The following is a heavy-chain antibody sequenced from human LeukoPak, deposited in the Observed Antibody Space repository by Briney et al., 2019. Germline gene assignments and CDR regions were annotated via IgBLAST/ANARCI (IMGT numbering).Heavy chain of an antibody. Sequence: HPGGSLRLSCAASGFTFSGYAMSWVRQAPGKGLEWVSSISGGGETTYYADSAKGRFTISRDNSQNTLYLQMNSLRAEDTAVYYCARDYADYVGYFFFDYWGQGTLVTVSS. CDR2: ISGGGETT. D-gene: IGHD4-17*01. V-gene: IGHV3-23*01. CDR3: ARDYADYVGYFFFDY. CDR1: GFTFSGYA. J-gene: IGHJ4*02.